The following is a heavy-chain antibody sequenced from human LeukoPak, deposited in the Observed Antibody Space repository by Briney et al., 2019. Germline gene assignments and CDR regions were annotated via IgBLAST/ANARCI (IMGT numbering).Heavy chain of an antibody. D-gene: IGHD2/OR15-2a*01. J-gene: IGHJ4*02. V-gene: IGHV1-69*13. CDR1: GGTFSSYA. Sequence: SVKVSCKASGGTFSSYAISWVRQAPGQGLEWMGGIIPIFGTANYAQKFQGRVTITADESTSTAYMELSSLRSEDTAVYYCARGGGGSAFLSYSFYYWGQGTPVTASS. CDR2: IIPIFGTA. CDR3: ARGGGGSAFLSYSFYY.